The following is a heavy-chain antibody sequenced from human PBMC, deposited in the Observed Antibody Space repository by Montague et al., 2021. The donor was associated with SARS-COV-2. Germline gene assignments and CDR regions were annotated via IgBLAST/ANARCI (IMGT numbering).Heavy chain of an antibody. CDR2: IHHSGST. Sequence: ESLSLTCAVSGGSITSTNWWSWVRQPPGKGLEWIGEIHHSGSTNSSPSLKSRVTMSIDKSSNQFSLNLNSVTAADTAVYYCARGDYGDYRDAFDIWGQGTVVTVSS. CDR1: GGSITSTNW. CDR3: ARGDYGDYRDAFDI. J-gene: IGHJ3*02. D-gene: IGHD4-17*01. V-gene: IGHV4-4*02.